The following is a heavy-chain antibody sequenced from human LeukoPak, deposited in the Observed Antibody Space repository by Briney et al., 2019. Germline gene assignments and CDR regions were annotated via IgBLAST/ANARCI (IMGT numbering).Heavy chain of an antibody. J-gene: IGHJ6*02. CDR1: GFXFSTYE. CDR3: AREAPHYYGSGSYYNPGMDV. CDR2: ISSSGSTI. V-gene: IGHV3-48*03. D-gene: IGHD3-10*01. Sequence: PGGSLRLSCGVSGFXFSTYEMNWVRQAPGKGLEWVSKISSSGSTIDYADSVKGRFTISRDNAKKSLYLQMNNLRAEDTAIYYCAREAPHYYGSGSYYNPGMDVWGQGTTVTVSS.